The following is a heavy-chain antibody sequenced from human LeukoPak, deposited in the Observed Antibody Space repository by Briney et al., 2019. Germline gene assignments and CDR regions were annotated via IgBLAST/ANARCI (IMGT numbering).Heavy chain of an antibody. CDR3: ARLAPYPGVWASDY. D-gene: IGHD1-26*01. CDR1: GDSISGSTYY. CDR2: IYYSGGT. Sequence: SETQSLTCTVSGDSISGSTYYWGWIRQPPGKGLEYIGSIYYSGGTYYNPSLKSRVTISVDTSKNQFSLKLTSVTAADTAVYYCARLAPYPGVWASDYWGREPWSPSPQ. V-gene: IGHV4-39*07. J-gene: IGHJ4*02.